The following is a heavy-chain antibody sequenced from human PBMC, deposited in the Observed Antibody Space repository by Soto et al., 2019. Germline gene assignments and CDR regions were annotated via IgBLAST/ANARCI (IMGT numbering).Heavy chain of an antibody. CDR2: ISSRSRTI. CDR3: ARDPYSHDYSASSYMDV. V-gene: IGHV3-48*01. J-gene: IGHJ6*03. CDR1: GFTFSSYS. Sequence: GGSLRLSCAASGFTFSSYSMNWVRQAPGKGLEWVSYISSRSRTIYYADSVKGRFTISRDNAKNSLYLQMNSLRAEDTAVYYCARDPYSHDYSASSYMDVWGKGTTVTVSS. D-gene: IGHD4-4*01.